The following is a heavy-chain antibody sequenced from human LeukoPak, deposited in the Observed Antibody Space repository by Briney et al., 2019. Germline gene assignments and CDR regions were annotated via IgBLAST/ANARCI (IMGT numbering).Heavy chain of an antibody. CDR3: ARGSGYSYGYGFWFDP. V-gene: IGHV4-34*01. CDR1: GGSFSGYY. Sequence: PSETLSLTCAVYGGSFSGYYWSWIRQPPGKGLEWIGEINHSGSTNYNPSLKSRVTISVDTSKNQFSLKLSSVTAADTAVYYCARGSGYSYGYGFWFDPWGQGTLVTVSS. CDR2: INHSGST. D-gene: IGHD5-18*01. J-gene: IGHJ5*02.